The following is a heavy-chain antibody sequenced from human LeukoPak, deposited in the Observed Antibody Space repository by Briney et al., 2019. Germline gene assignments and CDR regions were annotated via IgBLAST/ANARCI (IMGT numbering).Heavy chain of an antibody. D-gene: IGHD6-19*01. CDR1: GYTFTNYY. Sequence: EASVKVSCKASGYTFTNYYLHWVRQTPGQGLEWMGIITPSGGSTNYAQKFQGRVTMTRDTSTSTVYMELSSLRSEDTAVYYCARVTYSSGSNYFDYWGQGTLVTVSS. CDR3: ARVTYSSGSNYFDY. CDR2: ITPSGGST. V-gene: IGHV1-46*01. J-gene: IGHJ4*02.